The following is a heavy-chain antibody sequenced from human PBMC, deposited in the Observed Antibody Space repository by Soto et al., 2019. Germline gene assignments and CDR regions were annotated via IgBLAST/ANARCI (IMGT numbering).Heavy chain of an antibody. CDR1: GGTFSSYA. CDR2: IIPIFGTA. J-gene: IGHJ6*02. Sequence: SVKVSCKASGGTFSSYAISWVRQAPGQGLEWMGGIIPIFGTANYAQKFQGRVTITADESTSTAYMELSSPRSEDTAVYYCAMKLEFYGMDAWGQGTTVTVSS. CDR3: AMKLEFYGMDA. D-gene: IGHD1-1*01. V-gene: IGHV1-69*13.